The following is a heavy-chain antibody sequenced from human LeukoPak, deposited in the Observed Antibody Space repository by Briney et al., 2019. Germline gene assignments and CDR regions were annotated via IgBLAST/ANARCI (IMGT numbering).Heavy chain of an antibody. CDR2: ISYDGSNK. CDR1: GFTFSSYG. Sequence: GGSLRLSCAASGFTFSSYGMHWVRQAPGKGLEWVAVISYDGSNKYYADSVKGRFTISRDNSKNTLYLQTNSLRAEDTAVYYCAKSGSQRRTYYYMDVWGKGTTVTVSS. J-gene: IGHJ6*03. V-gene: IGHV3-30*18. D-gene: IGHD3-10*01. CDR3: AKSGSQRRTYYYMDV.